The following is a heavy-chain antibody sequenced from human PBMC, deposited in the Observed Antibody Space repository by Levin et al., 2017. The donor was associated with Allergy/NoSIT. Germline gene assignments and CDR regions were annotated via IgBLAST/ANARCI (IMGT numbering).Heavy chain of an antibody. CDR1: GGTFSSYA. J-gene: IGHJ4*02. V-gene: IGHV1-69*13. D-gene: IGHD6-6*01. Sequence: ASVKVSCKASGGTFSSYAISWVRQAPGQGLEWMGGIIPIFGTANYAQKFQGRVTITADESTSTAYMELSSLRSEDTAVYYCASGSHPYSSSSSLDYWGQGTLVTVSS. CDR3: ASGSHPYSSSSSLDY. CDR2: IIPIFGTA.